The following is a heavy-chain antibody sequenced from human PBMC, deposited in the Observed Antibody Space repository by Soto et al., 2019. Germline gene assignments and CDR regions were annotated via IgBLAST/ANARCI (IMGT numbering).Heavy chain of an antibody. CDR2: ISYDGSNK. D-gene: IGHD6-19*01. J-gene: IGHJ4*02. CDR3: ASPIQVAVAGKVYY. V-gene: IGHV3-30-3*01. CDR1: GFTFSSYA. Sequence: QVQLVESGGGVVQPGRSLRLSCAASGFTFSSYAMHWVRQAPGKGLEWVAVISYDGSNKYYADSVKGRFTISRDNSKNTLYLQMNSLRAEDTAVYYCASPIQVAVAGKVYYWGQGTLVTVSS.